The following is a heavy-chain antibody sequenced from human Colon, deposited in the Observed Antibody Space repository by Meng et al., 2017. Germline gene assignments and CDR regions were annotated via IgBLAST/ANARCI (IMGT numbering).Heavy chain of an antibody. D-gene: IGHD6-19*01. CDR2: IGHSGIT. V-gene: IGHV4-39*01. Sequence: QPQLQESGPGLVKPSEALSLTLSVSGGSISTSGYSWGWIRQPPGKGLEWIGSIGHSGITYYTPSLKSRVTVSIDTSKSQFSLKLTSVTAADTVVYYCVRSSGWVRTGFDPWGQGTLVTVSS. J-gene: IGHJ5*02. CDR3: VRSSGWVRTGFDP. CDR1: GGSISTSGYS.